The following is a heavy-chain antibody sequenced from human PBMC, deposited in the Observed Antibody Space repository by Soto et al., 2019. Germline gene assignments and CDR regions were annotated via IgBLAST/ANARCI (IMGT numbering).Heavy chain of an antibody. CDR1: GGSINSGGYC. D-gene: IGHD5-18*01. CDR2: ISYGGST. V-gene: IGHV4-31*03. CDR3: SRGILV. Sequence: QVQLQESGPGLVKPSQTLSLTCTVSGGSINSGGYCWSWIRQHPGKGLDWIGCISYGGSTSYNPPLESXXTISVDTSKNQFSLKLTSVTAADTAVYYCSRGILVWGQGALITVSS. J-gene: IGHJ4*02.